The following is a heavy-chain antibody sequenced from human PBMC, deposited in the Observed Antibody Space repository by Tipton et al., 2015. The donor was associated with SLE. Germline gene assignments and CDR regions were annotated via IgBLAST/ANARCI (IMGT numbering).Heavy chain of an antibody. V-gene: IGHV3-48*03. Sequence: SLRLSCTASGFTFRNFEMNWVRQAPGKGLEWVSYMSDSGNEIHYADSVKGRFTIYSDNSKNSLYLQMNSLRVEDTAVYYCVRGGTSSPKDNYFDPWGQGTLVTVSS. D-gene: IGHD6-13*01. CDR3: VRGGTSSPKDNYFDP. J-gene: IGHJ5*02. CDR1: GFTFRNFE. CDR2: MSDSGNEI.